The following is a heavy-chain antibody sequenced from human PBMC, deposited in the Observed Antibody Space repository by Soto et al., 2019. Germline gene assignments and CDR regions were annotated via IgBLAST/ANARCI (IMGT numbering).Heavy chain of an antibody. CDR2: ISPSGGST. Sequence: ASVKVSCKASGYTFTSYYMHWVRQAPGQGLEWMGIISPSGGSTSYAQKFQGRVTMTRDTSTSTVYMELSSLRSEDTAVYYCARDRLQWELLQYYGMDVWGQGTTVTVSS. J-gene: IGHJ6*02. D-gene: IGHD1-26*01. CDR3: ARDRLQWELLQYYGMDV. V-gene: IGHV1-46*01. CDR1: GYTFTSYY.